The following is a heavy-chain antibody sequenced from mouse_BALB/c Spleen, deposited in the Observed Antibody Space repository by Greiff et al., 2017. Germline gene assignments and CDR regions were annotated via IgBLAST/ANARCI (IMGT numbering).Heavy chain of an antibody. CDR3: ANNWDGGFAY. J-gene: IGHJ3*01. CDR1: GYSITSDYA. CDR2: ISYSGST. V-gene: IGHV3-2*02. Sequence: ESGPGLVKPSQSLSLTCTVTGYSITSDYAWNWIRQFPGNKLEWMGYISYSGSTSYNPSLKSRISITRDTSKNQFFLQLNSVTTEDTATYYCANNWDGGFAYWGQGTLVTVSA. D-gene: IGHD4-1*01.